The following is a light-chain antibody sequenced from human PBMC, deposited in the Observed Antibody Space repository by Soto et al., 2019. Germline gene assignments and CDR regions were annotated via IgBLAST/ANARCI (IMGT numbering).Light chain of an antibody. CDR3: QQRRGT. CDR1: QSVSSY. V-gene: IGKV3-11*01. J-gene: IGKJ2*02. Sequence: EIVLTQSPAILFLSPGERATLSCRASQSVSSYLAWYQQKPGQAPRLLIYDASNRATGIPARFSGSGSGTDFTLTISSLEPEDFAVYYCQQRRGTFGQGTKLEIK. CDR2: DAS.